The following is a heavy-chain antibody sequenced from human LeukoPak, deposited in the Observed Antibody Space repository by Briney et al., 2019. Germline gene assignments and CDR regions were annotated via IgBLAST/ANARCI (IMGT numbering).Heavy chain of an antibody. J-gene: IGHJ6*03. CDR2: ISSSSSTI. V-gene: IGHV3-48*04. CDR1: VFTFSIYS. D-gene: IGHD2-15*01. CDR3: ARVASGYCSGGSCYASDYYYYYMDV. Sequence: PGVSLRLSCAPSVFTFSIYSINWVRHSPGKWLEWVSYISSSSSTIYYADSVKGRFTISRDNAKNSLYLQMNSLSAEDTDVYYCARVASGYCSGGSCYASDYYYYYMDVWGKGTTVTVSS.